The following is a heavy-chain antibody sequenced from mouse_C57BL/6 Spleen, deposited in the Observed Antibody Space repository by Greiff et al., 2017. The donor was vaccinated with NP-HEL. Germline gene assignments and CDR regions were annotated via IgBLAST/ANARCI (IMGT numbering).Heavy chain of an antibody. V-gene: IGHV2-6*01. CDR1: GFSLTSYG. Sequence: QVQLKESGPGLVAPSQSLSITCTVSGFSLTSYGVDWVRQSPGKGLEWLGVIWGVGSINSNSALKSRLSISKDNSKSQVFLKMNSLQTDDTAMYYCAILYRRDGFAYWGQGTLVTVSA. D-gene: IGHD1-3*01. CDR3: AILYRRDGFAY. J-gene: IGHJ3*01. CDR2: IWGVGSI.